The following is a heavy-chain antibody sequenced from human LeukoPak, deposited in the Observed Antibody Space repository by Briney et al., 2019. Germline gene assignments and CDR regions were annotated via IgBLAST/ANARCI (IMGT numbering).Heavy chain of an antibody. V-gene: IGHV4-4*02. CDR1: GGSISSSNW. CDR3: ARELAPRSSSTTYYFDY. D-gene: IGHD2/OR15-2a*01. CDR2: IYHSGST. Sequence: SGTLSLTCAVSGGSISSSNWWSWVRQPPGKGLEWIGEIYHSGSTNYNPSLKSRVTISVDKSKNQFSLKLSSVTAADTAVYYCARELAPRSSSTTYYFDYWGQGTLVTVSS. J-gene: IGHJ4*02.